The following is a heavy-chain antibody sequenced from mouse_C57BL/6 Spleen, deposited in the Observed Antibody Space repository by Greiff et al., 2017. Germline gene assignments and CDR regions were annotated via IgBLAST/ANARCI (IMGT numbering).Heavy chain of an antibody. CDR2: ISDGGSYT. Sequence: EVQVVESGGGLVKPGGSLKLSCAASGFTFSSYAMSWVRQTPEKRLEWVATISDGGSYTYSPANVKGRFTISRDNAKNNLYLQMSHLKSEDTAMYYCARGSYGTVDYWGQGTTLTVSS. CDR3: ARGSYGTVDY. V-gene: IGHV5-4*01. J-gene: IGHJ2*01. D-gene: IGHD1-1*01. CDR1: GFTFSSYA.